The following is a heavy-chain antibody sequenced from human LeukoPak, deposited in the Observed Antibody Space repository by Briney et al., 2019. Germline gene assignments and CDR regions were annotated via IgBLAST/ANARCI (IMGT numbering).Heavy chain of an antibody. CDR1: GFTFSSYG. CDR3: ARVMGYCSSTSCYKGVPYYYGMDA. J-gene: IGHJ6*02. V-gene: IGHV3-33*01. CDR2: IWYDGSNK. D-gene: IGHD2-2*01. Sequence: GGSLRLSCAASGFTFSSYGMHWVRQAPGKGLEWVAVIWYDGSNKYYADPVKGRFTISRDNSKNTLYLQMNSLRAEDTAVYYCARVMGYCSSTSCYKGVPYYYGMDAWGQGTTVTVSS.